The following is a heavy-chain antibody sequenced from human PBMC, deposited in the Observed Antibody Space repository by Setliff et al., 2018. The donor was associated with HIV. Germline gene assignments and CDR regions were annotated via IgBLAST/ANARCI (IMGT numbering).Heavy chain of an antibody. D-gene: IGHD6-6*01. Sequence: GGSLRLSCAASGFSFSSYVMSWVRQAPGKGLEWVSAISGSGDSTYYADSGKGRFTISRDNSKNTLYMQMNSLRAEDTAVYYCAKDRGYSSSSPRRDYWGQGTLVTVSS. CDR3: AKDRGYSSSSPRRDY. CDR1: GFSFSSYV. CDR2: ISGSGDST. V-gene: IGHV3-23*01. J-gene: IGHJ4*02.